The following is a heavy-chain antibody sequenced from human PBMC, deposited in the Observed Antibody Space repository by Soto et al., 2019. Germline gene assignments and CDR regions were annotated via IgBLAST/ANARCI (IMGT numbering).Heavy chain of an antibody. D-gene: IGHD1-26*01. CDR1: GYTFTSYY. CDR2: INPSGGST. J-gene: IGHJ3*02. CDR3: ARDRGRELPWGMVDAFDI. Sequence: QVQLVQSGAEVKKPGASVKVSCKASGYTFTSYYMHWVRQAPGQGLEWMGIINPSGGSTSYAQKFQGRVTMTSDTSTSTVYMELSSLRSEDTAVYYCARDRGRELPWGMVDAFDIWGQGTMVTVSS. V-gene: IGHV1-46*01.